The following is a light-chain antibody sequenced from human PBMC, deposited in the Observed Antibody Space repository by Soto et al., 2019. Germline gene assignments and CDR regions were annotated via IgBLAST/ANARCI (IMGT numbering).Light chain of an antibody. CDR1: QSINKN. V-gene: IGKV3-15*01. Sequence: EIVMTQSPATLSVSPGERATLSCRASQSINKNLAWYQQTPGQPPRLLIYVASTRATGIPARFSGSGSGTEFTLTISSLQSEDFAVYWCQQFNAWPLTFGQGTKVEIK. J-gene: IGKJ1*01. CDR3: QQFNAWPLT. CDR2: VAS.